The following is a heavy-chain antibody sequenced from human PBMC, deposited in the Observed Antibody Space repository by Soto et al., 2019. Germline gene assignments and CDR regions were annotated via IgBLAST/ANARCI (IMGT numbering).Heavy chain of an antibody. CDR1: GFTFSSYA. D-gene: IGHD3-16*01. CDR2: VSRAGTYT. V-gene: IGHV3-23*01. CDR3: VKYTVTEDLGES. Sequence: EVQLLESGGDVVRPGGSLRLSCAASGFTFSSYAMGWVRQAPGKGLEWVAGVSRAGTYTFYADSVRGRFSISRDNSRDTVDLYMKALRGDDTAVYCCVKYTVTEDLGESWGQGTLVSVSS. J-gene: IGHJ5*02.